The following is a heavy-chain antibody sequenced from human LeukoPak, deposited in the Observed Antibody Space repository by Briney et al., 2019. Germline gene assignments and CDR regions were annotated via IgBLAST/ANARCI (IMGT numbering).Heavy chain of an antibody. D-gene: IGHD3-22*01. CDR3: ARVRYDSSGYYYFDY. CDR2: IYYSGST. V-gene: IGHV4-59*01. CDR1: GGSISSYY. J-gene: IGHJ4*02. Sequence: SETLSLTCTVSGGSISSYYWSWIRQPPGKGLGWIGYIYYSGSTNYNPSLKSRVTISVDTSKNQFSLKLSSVTAADTAVYYCARVRYDSSGYYYFDYWGQGTLVTVSS.